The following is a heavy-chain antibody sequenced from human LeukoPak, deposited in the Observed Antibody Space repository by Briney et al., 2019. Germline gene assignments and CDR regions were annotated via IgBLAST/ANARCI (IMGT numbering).Heavy chain of an antibody. CDR2: ISSSSSYI. CDR1: GFTFSSYS. D-gene: IGHD4-23*01. Sequence: GGSLRLSCAASGFTFSSYSMNWVRQAPGKGLEWVSSISSSSSYIYYADSVKGRFTISRDNAKNSLDLQMNSLRAEDTAVYYCVRVAPNYGDNSWFDYWGQGTLVTVSS. J-gene: IGHJ4*02. CDR3: VRVAPNYGDNSWFDY. V-gene: IGHV3-21*01.